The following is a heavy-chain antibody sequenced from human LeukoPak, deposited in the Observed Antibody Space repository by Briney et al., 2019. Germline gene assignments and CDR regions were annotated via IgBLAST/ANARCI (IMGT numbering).Heavy chain of an antibody. Sequence: SQTLSLTCTVSGVFISSGGYYWSWLRPHPGKGLEWIGYIYYSGSTYSNPSLKRLITISVNTSNNQFSLKMSPSTAAATAVYYCARDPKARLSYWYFDLWGRGSLVTVSS. D-gene: IGHD3-16*01. CDR1: GVFISSGGYY. CDR3: ARDPKARLSYWYFDL. J-gene: IGHJ2*01. V-gene: IGHV4-31*01. CDR2: IYYSGST.